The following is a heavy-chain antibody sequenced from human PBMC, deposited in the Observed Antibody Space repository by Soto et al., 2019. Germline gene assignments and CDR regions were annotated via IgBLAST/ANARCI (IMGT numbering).Heavy chain of an antibody. CDR2: IFANGHT. CDR1: GGSISEKY. D-gene: IGHD6-13*01. J-gene: IGHJ5*02. CDR3: VASLAASGLNWLDP. Sequence: PSETLSLTCIVSGGSISEKYWNWVRQPPGKGLEWIGLIFANGHTDYNPSLKSRVTMSVDASKNQFSLRLTSMTAAGTAVYYCVASLAASGLNWLDPWGQGTLVTVSS. V-gene: IGHV4-4*07.